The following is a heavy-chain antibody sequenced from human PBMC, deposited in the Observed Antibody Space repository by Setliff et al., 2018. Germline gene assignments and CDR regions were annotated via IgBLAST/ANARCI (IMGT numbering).Heavy chain of an antibody. CDR3: AKPPTSKAYSFDL. CDR2: IKGQTDGGTT. Sequence: PGGSLRLSCAAPVLIFSHTWMNWVRQAPGKGLEWVGRIKGQTDGGTTDYAAPVKGRFTISRDKSKSTLYLLMNSLRLEDTAVYYCAKPPTSKAYSFDLWGRGILVTAPQ. D-gene: IGHD4-4*01. V-gene: IGHV3-15*01. CDR1: VLIFSHTW. J-gene: IGHJ2*01.